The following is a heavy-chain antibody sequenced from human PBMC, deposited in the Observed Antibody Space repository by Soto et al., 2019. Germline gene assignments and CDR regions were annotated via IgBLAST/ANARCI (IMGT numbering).Heavy chain of an antibody. D-gene: IGHD3-10*01. V-gene: IGHV3-11*03. CDR2: ISGSSGSK. CDR1: VFIFNYYD. Sequence: PGGSRIISCAASVFIFNYYDMSWIRQAPVKGLEWLSNISGSSGSKKYADAGKCRFTISRDNAKKSLYLQLNSLRAEDTAVYYCARPFPGNTYYYYGMDVWGQGTTVTVSS. J-gene: IGHJ6*02. CDR3: ARPFPGNTYYYYGMDV.